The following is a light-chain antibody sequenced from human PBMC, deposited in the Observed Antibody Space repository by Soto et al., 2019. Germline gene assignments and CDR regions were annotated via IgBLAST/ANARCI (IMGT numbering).Light chain of an antibody. CDR1: QSVSSN. J-gene: IGKJ2*01. CDR3: QQYNNWPLST. CDR2: GAS. V-gene: IGKV3-15*01. Sequence: EIVMTQSPATLSVSPGERATLSCRASQSVSSNLAWDQQKPGQAPRLLIYGASTRATGIPARFSGSGSGTEFTLTISSLQSEDFAVYYCQQYNNWPLSTFGQGTKLEIK.